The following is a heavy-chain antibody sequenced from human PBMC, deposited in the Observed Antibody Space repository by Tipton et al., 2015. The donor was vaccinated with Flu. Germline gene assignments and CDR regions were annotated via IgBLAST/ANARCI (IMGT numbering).Heavy chain of an antibody. CDR2: MSHSGRT. Sequence: TLSLTCAVSGYSINSGYFWGWIRQPPGKGLEWIGSMSHSGRTYYSPSLKSRVTISADTWKTQFSLKLSSVTAADTAVYYCARLTYYHGSGTSDYWGQGTLVTVSS. V-gene: IGHV4-38-2*01. J-gene: IGHJ4*02. CDR3: ARLTYYHGSGTSDY. CDR1: GYSINSGYF. D-gene: IGHD3-10*01.